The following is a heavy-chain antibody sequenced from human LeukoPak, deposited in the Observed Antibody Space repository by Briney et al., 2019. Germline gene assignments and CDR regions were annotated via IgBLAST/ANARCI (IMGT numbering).Heavy chain of an antibody. CDR2: TNPNSGNT. J-gene: IGHJ3*02. CDR1: GYTFTSYD. Sequence: ASVKVSCKASGYTFTSYDINWVRQATGQGLEWMGWTNPNSGNTGYAQKFQGRVTMTRNTSISTAYMELSSLRSEDTAVYYCARQGLLWFGELLGAFDIWGQGTMVTVSS. V-gene: IGHV1-8*01. CDR3: ARQGLLWFGELLGAFDI. D-gene: IGHD3-10*01.